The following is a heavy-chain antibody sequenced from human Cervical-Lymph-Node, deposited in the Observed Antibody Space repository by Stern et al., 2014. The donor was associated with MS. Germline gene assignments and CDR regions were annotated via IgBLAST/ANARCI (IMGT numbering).Heavy chain of an antibody. CDR1: GFTFKEYT. CDR2: ISGDSGDI. Sequence: EVQLGQSGGGLVKPGGSLRLSCATSGFTFKEYTMNLVRQAPGKWLEWVSSISGDSGDIHYAASVKGRFTISRDNLKKSLYLQMNSLRAEDTAFYYCAREDYTQDFDYWGRGTLVIVSS. V-gene: IGHV3-21*04. J-gene: IGHJ4*02. CDR3: AREDYTQDFDY. D-gene: IGHD4-11*01.